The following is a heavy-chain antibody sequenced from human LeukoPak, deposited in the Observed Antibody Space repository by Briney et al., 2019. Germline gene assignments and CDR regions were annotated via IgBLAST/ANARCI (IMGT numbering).Heavy chain of an antibody. CDR2: ISSSSSYI. J-gene: IGHJ4*02. D-gene: IGHD1-26*01. Sequence: PGGSLRLSCAASGFTFSSYSMNWLRQAPGQGLEWVSSISSSSSYIYYADSVKGRFTISRDNAKNSLYLQMNSLRAEDTAVYYCARDVSSGSSKTFDYWGQGTLVTVSS. V-gene: IGHV3-21*01. CDR3: ARDVSSGSSKTFDY. CDR1: GFTFSSYS.